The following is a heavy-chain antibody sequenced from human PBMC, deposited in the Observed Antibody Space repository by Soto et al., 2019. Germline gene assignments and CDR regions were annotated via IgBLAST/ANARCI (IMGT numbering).Heavy chain of an antibody. V-gene: IGHV4-34*01. Sequence: SETLSLTCAVYGGSFSGYYWSWIRQPPGKGLEWIGEINHSGSTNYNPSLKSRVTISVDTSKNQFSLKLSSVTAADTAVYYCARGRGYSYGYSGVYYAMEVWGQGTKVTVSS. CDR1: GGSFSGYY. D-gene: IGHD5-18*01. CDR3: ARGRGYSYGYSGVYYAMEV. CDR2: INHSGST. J-gene: IGHJ6*02.